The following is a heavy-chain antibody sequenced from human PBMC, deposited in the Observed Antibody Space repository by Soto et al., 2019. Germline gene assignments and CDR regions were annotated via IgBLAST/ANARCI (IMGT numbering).Heavy chain of an antibody. Sequence: QVQLVQSGAEVKKPGASVKVSCKASGYTFSSYHISWVRQAPGQGLEWMGWISAYNGNTNYAQKPQRXXTXPTDTSTSTAYMELRSLRSDDTAVYYCARDGPPPDYWGQGTLVTVSS. CDR1: GYTFSSYH. V-gene: IGHV1-18*01. J-gene: IGHJ4*02. CDR2: ISAYNGNT. CDR3: ARDGPPPDY.